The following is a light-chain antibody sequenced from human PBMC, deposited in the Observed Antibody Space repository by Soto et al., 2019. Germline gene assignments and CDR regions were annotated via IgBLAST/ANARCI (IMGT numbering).Light chain of an antibody. CDR3: CSHTISGSGTPV. CDR1: NSDVNNYDY. V-gene: IGLV2-14*01. J-gene: IGLJ2*01. Sequence: QSALTQPASVSGSPGQSITLSCTGANSDVNNYDYVSWYRQYPGLAPQLIISEVTNRPSVISDRFSGSKSANTAYLTISGLQVEDEADYYCCSHTISGSGTPVFGGGTKVTVL. CDR2: EVT.